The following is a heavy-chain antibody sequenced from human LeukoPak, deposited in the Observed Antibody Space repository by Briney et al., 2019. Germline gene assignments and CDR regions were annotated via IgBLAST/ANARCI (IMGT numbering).Heavy chain of an antibody. V-gene: IGHV4-34*01. CDR3: ARGQTTVVTSYFDY. CDR2: INHSGST. J-gene: IGHJ4*02. Sequence: SETLSLTCAVYGGSFSGYYWSWIRQPPGKGLEWIGEINHSGSTNYNPSLKSRVTISVGTSKNQFSLKLSSVTAADTAVYYCARGQTTVVTSYFDYWGQGTLVTVSS. CDR1: GGSFSGYY. D-gene: IGHD4-23*01.